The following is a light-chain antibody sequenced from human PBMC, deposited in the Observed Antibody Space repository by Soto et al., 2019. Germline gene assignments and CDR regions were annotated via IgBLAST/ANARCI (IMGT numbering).Light chain of an antibody. J-gene: IGLJ2*01. CDR3: QTWGTGFQV. CDR1: SGHSSYA. Sequence: QLVLTQSLSASASLRASVKLTCTLSSGHSSYAIAWHQKQPGKGPRYLMDLNNDGSHSKGDGIPDRFSGSSSGAERYLIISCLQSEDEADYYCQTWGTGFQVFGGGTKVTVL. V-gene: IGLV4-69*01. CDR2: LNNDGSH.